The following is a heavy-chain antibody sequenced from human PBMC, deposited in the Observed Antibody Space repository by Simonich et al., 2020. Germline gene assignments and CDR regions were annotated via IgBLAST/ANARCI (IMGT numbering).Heavy chain of an antibody. V-gene: IGHV4-39*01. CDR2: IYYSGSN. CDR1: GGSIRSSSYY. D-gene: IGHD6-13*01. J-gene: IGHJ3*02. Sequence: QLQLQESGPGLVKPSETLSLTCTVSGGSIRSSSYYWGWIRQPPGKGLEWIGSIYYSGSNYYNPSLKSRVTISVDTSKNQFSLKLSSVTAADTAVYYCARHAGFAFDIWGQGTMVTVSS. CDR3: ARHAGFAFDI.